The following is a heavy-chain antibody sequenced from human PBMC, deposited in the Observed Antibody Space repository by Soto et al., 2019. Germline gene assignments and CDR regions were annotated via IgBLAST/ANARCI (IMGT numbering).Heavy chain of an antibody. CDR1: GVSLTSGSYY. CDR3: ARDKITGLFDY. CDR2: IYYRGST. D-gene: IGHD2-8*02. V-gene: IGHV4-61*01. Sequence: SETLSLTCTVSGVSLTSGSYYWSWIRQPTGKGLEWIGNIYYRGSTNYNPSLKSRVTISVDTSKNQFSLRLTSVTAADTAVYYCARDKITGLFDYWGQGTLVTVSS. J-gene: IGHJ4*02.